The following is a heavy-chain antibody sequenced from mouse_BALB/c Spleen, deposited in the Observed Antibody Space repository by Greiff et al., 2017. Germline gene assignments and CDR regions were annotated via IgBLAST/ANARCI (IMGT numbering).Heavy chain of an antibody. CDR1: GFTFSSYA. V-gene: IGHV5-9-4*01. Sequence: VESGGGLVKPGGSLKLSCAASGFTFSSYAMSWVRQSPEKRLEWVAEISSGGSYTYYPDTVTGRFTISRDNAKNTLYLEMSSLRSEDTAMYYCARPSTMITTHYYAMDYWGQGTSVTVSS. J-gene: IGHJ4*01. D-gene: IGHD2-4*01. CDR2: ISSGGSYT. CDR3: ARPSTMITTHYYAMDY.